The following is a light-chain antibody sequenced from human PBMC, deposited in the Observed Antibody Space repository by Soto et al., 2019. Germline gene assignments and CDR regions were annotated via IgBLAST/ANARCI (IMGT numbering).Light chain of an antibody. Sequence: QSALTQPASVSGSPGQSITISCTGTSSDVGGYNYVSWYQQLPGKAPKLMIFEVSNRPSGVSIRFSGSKSGNTASLTISGLQAEDDADYYCSSYTSSSTRVFGTGTKVTVL. V-gene: IGLV2-14*01. J-gene: IGLJ1*01. CDR2: EVS. CDR1: SSDVGGYNY. CDR3: SSYTSSSTRV.